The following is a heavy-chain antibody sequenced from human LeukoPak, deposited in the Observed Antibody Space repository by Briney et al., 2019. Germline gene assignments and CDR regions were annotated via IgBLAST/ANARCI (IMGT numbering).Heavy chain of an antibody. V-gene: IGHV3-21*01. CDR2: ISSSSSYI. D-gene: IGHD6-6*01. Sequence: GGSLRLPCAASGFTFSSYSMNWVRQAPGKGLEWVSSISSSSSYIYYADSEKGRFTISRDNAKNSLYLQMNSLRAEDTAVYYCARDEGIAARPVDYWGQGTLVTVSS. CDR3: ARDEGIAARPVDY. CDR1: GFTFSSYS. J-gene: IGHJ4*02.